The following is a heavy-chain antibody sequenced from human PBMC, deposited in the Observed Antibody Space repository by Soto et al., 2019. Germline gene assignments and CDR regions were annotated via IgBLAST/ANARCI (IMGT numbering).Heavy chain of an antibody. V-gene: IGHV3-23*01. CDR2: ISGSGSST. Sequence: PGGSLRLSCAASGFSFSSYGMSWVRQAPGKGLEWVSAISGSGSSTYCADSVKGRFTISRDNSKNTLYLQVSSLRAEDTAVYYCARSHLYYDSSGYPDYWGQGTLVTVSS. J-gene: IGHJ4*02. CDR1: GFSFSSYG. CDR3: ARSHLYYDSSGYPDY. D-gene: IGHD3-22*01.